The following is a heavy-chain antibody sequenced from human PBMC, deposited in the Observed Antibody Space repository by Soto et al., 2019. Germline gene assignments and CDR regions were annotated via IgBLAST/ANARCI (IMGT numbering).Heavy chain of an antibody. Sequence: GGSLSLSCTADGLSFSSHDMSWVRQPPGKGLEYVSAITSNGGSTDYANSVKGRFTISRDNSKNTLDLQMGSLRAEDMAVYYCARGGRGYEFDYWGQGT. J-gene: IGHJ4*02. D-gene: IGHD5-12*01. CDR1: GLSFSSHD. V-gene: IGHV3-64*01. CDR2: ITSNGGST. CDR3: ARGGRGYEFDY.